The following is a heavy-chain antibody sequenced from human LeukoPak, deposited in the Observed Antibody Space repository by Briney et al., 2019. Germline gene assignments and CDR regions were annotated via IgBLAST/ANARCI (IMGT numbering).Heavy chain of an antibody. CDR1: GFSFSSHW. D-gene: IGHD2/OR15-2a*01. CDR2: IKQDGGEK. V-gene: IGHV3-7*01. Sequence: GGSLRLSCAASGFSFSSHWMSLVRQTPGKGLEWVANIKQDGGEKYYVDSVKGRFAISRDNAKNLLYLEMNSLSAEDTALYYCARERWAEYYLDYWGQGTLVTVSS. CDR3: ARERWAEYYLDY. J-gene: IGHJ4*02.